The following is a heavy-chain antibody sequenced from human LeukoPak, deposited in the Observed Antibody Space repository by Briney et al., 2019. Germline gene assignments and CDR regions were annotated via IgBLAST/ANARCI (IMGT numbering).Heavy chain of an antibody. Sequence: SETLSLTCTVSGGFINSYYWTWVRQPAGKGLEWVGRIFANGTTQYSPSLKSRVTMSANLSKNQFSLKLNSLTAADTGVYYCARAPLIAVADIRLDYWGQGTLVTVSS. J-gene: IGHJ4*02. D-gene: IGHD6-19*01. V-gene: IGHV4-4*07. CDR3: ARAPLIAVADIRLDY. CDR2: IFANGTT. CDR1: GGFINSYY.